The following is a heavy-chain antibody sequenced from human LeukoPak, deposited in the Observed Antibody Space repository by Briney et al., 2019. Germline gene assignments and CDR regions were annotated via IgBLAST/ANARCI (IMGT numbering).Heavy chain of an antibody. J-gene: IGHJ4*02. Sequence: GGSLRLSCAASGFTFSSYSMNWVRQAPGKGLEWVSSISSSSSYIYYADSVKGRFTISRDNAKNSLYLQMNSLRAEDTAVYYCARDFTVTTRLFGYWGQGTLVTVSS. CDR2: ISSSSSYI. CDR1: GFTFSSYS. D-gene: IGHD4-17*01. V-gene: IGHV3-21*01. CDR3: ARDFTVTTRLFGY.